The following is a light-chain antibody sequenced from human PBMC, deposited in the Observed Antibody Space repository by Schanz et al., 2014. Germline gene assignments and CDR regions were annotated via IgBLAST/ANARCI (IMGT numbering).Light chain of an antibody. J-gene: IGLJ3*02. V-gene: IGLV2-8*01. Sequence: QSVLTQPPSASGSPGQSVTISCTGTSSDVGGYNYVSWYQQHPGKAPKPMIYEDTKRPSGVPDRFSGSKSGNTASLTISGLQAEDEADYYCSAYTRSSAHWFFGGGTKLTVL. CDR1: SSDVGGYNY. CDR3: SAYTRSSAHWF. CDR2: EDT.